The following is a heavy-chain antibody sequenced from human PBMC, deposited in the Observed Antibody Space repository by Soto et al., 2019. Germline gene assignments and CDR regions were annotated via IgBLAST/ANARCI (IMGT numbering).Heavy chain of an antibody. J-gene: IGHJ4*02. CDR3: AKLPFPGGSSCCDS. V-gene: IGHV3-23*01. D-gene: IGHD2-15*01. CDR1: GFTFNEYA. Sequence: EVQLSESGGDLVQPGGSLRLSCAASGFTFNEYAMSWVRQAPGKGLEWVSTLSGDGGSPDYTDSVKGRFTISRDNTRKTLYLHMSGLRAEDTAVYYCAKLPFPGGSSCCDSWGQGTLVTVSS. CDR2: LSGDGGSP.